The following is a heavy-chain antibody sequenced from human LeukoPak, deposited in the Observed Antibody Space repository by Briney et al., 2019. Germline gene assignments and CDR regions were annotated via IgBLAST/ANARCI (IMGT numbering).Heavy chain of an antibody. CDR2: ISAYNGNT. CDR3: ARDGLGSGSYLF. CDR1: GYTFTSYV. Sequence: ASVKVSCKASGYTFTSYVISWVRQAPGQGLEGMGWISAYNGNTNYAQKLQGRVTMTTDTSTSTAYMELRSLSSDDTAVYYCARDGLGSGSYLFWGQGTMDTVSS. J-gene: IGHJ3*01. D-gene: IGHD1-26*01. V-gene: IGHV1-18*01.